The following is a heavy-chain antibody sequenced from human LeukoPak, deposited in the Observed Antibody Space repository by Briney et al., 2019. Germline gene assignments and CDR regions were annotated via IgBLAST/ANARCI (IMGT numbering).Heavy chain of an antibody. CDR2: IAYDGSNK. D-gene: IGHD3-22*01. CDR3: ARERPSPYYYDSSGSGAFDI. V-gene: IGHV3-30*04. Sequence: GGSLRLSCAASGFTFSSYAMHWVRQAPGKGLEWVAVIAYDGSNKYYADSVKGRFTISRDNSKNTLYLQMNSLRAEDTAVYYCARERPSPYYYDSSGSGAFDIWGQGTMVTVSS. CDR1: GFTFSSYA. J-gene: IGHJ3*02.